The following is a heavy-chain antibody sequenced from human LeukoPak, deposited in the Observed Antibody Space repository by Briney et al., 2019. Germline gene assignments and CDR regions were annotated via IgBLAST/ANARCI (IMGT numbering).Heavy chain of an antibody. J-gene: IGHJ4*02. CDR2: IYYSGST. Sequence: PSETLSLTCTVSGGSISSYYWSWIRQPPGKGLEWIGYIYYSGSTNYNPSLKSRVTISVDTSKNQFSLKPSSVTAADTAVYYCARVRAAAVKKGVYFDYWGQGTPVTVSS. V-gene: IGHV4-59*08. CDR1: GGSISSYY. D-gene: IGHD6-13*01. CDR3: ARVRAAAVKKGVYFDY.